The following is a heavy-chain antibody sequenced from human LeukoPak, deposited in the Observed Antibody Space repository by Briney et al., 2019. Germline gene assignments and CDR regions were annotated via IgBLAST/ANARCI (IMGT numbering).Heavy chain of an antibody. V-gene: IGHV1-2*02. CDR1: GYTFTGYY. CDR3: ARDPPLQGYFDY. CDR2: INPNSGGT. Sequence: ASVKVSCKASGYTFTGYYMHWVRQAPGQGLEWMGWINPNSGGTNYAQKFQGRVTMTRDTSISTAYMELRSLRSDDTAVYYCARDPPLQGYFDYWGQGTLVTVSS. J-gene: IGHJ4*02.